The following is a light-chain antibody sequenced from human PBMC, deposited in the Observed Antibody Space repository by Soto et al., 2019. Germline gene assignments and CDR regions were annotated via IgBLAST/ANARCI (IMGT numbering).Light chain of an antibody. J-gene: IGKJ4*01. Sequence: EIVLTQSPGTLSLSPGERATLSCRASQSVSSSYLAWYQQKPGQAPRLLIYGASSRATGIPDRFSGSGSGTDFTLTISRLEPEDFAVYYWHQYGSSPPPFGGGTKVDIK. CDR1: QSVSSSY. CDR3: HQYGSSPPP. CDR2: GAS. V-gene: IGKV3-20*01.